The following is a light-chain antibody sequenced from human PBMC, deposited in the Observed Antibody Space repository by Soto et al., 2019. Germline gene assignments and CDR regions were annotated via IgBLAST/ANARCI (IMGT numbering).Light chain of an antibody. J-gene: IGKJ1*01. Sequence: DIVMTQSPDSLAVSLGERATINCKSSQSLFYSSNNKDYLAWYQQKPGQPPRLLIYWASTRESGVPERFSGSGSGTDFTPTVSSLQAEDVAVYYCQQYFSTPWTFGQGTKVESK. CDR1: QSLFYSSNNKDY. CDR2: WAS. V-gene: IGKV4-1*01. CDR3: QQYFSTPWT.